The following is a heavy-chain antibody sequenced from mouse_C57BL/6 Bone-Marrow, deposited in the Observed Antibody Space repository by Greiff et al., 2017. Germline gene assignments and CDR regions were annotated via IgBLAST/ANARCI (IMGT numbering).Heavy chain of an antibody. V-gene: IGHV1-54*01. CDR2: INPGSGGT. CDR1: GYAFTNYL. CDR3: ARCDYDYAMDY. J-gene: IGHJ4*01. Sequence: VMLVESGAELVRPGTSVKVSCKASGYAFTNYLIEWVKQRPGQGLEWIGVINPGSGGTNYNEKFKGKATLTADKSSSTAYMQLSSLTSEDSAVYFCARCDYDYAMDYWGQGTSVTVSS. D-gene: IGHD2-4*01.